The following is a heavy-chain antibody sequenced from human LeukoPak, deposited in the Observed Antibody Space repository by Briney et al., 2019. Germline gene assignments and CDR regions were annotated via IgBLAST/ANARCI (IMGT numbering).Heavy chain of an antibody. CDR1: GGFISSGSYY. CDR2: IYTSGST. CDR3: ARSGDYYDSSGYYPLGY. D-gene: IGHD3-22*01. V-gene: IGHV4-61*02. J-gene: IGHJ4*02. Sequence: SQTLSLTCTVSGGFISSGSYYWSWIRQPAGKGLEWIGRIYTSGSTNYNPSLKSRVTISVDTSKNQFSLKLSSVTAADTAVYYCARSGDYYDSSGYYPLGYWGQGTLVTVSS.